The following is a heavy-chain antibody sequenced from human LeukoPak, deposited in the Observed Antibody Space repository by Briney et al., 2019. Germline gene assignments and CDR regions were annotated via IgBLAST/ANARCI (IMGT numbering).Heavy chain of an antibody. D-gene: IGHD3-22*01. CDR2: ISYDGSNK. CDR1: GFTFSSYA. Sequence: GGSLRLSCAASGFTFSSYAMHWVRQAPGKGLEWVAVISYDGSNKYYADSVKGRFTISRDTSKTTLYLQMNSLRAEDTAVYYCAKAGDSSGDYFIDYWGQGTLVTVSS. V-gene: IGHV3-30-3*01. J-gene: IGHJ4*02. CDR3: AKAGDSSGDYFIDY.